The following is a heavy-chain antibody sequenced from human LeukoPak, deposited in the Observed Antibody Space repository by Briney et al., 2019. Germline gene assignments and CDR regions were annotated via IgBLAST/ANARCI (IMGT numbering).Heavy chain of an antibody. D-gene: IGHD3-22*01. CDR3: AKYDSSGYYGDY. Sequence: SETLSLTCTVSSYSISSGYYWGWIRQPPGKGLEWIGSIYHSGNTDYKPSLKSRVTISVDTSKNQFSLKLSSVTAADTAVYYCAKYDSSGYYGDYWGQGTLVTVSS. CDR2: IYHSGNT. V-gene: IGHV4-38-2*02. CDR1: SYSISSGYY. J-gene: IGHJ4*02.